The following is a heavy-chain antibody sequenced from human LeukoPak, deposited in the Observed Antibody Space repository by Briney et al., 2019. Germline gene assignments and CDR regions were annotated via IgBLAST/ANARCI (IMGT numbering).Heavy chain of an antibody. CDR3: ARVWYAYDSSSWYGIDY. CDR2: INHSGST. J-gene: IGHJ4*02. V-gene: IGHV4-34*01. Sequence: GSLRLSCAASGFTFSSYWMSWIRQPPGKGLEWIGEINHSGSTNYNPSLKSRVTISVDTSKNQFSLKLSSVTAADTAVYYCARVWYAYDSSSWYGIDYWGQGTLVTVSS. CDR1: GFTFSSYW. D-gene: IGHD6-13*01.